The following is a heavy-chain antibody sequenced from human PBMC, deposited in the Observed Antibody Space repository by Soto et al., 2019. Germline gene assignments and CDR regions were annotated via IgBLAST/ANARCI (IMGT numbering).Heavy chain of an antibody. CDR2: IIPIFGTA. J-gene: IGHJ6*02. CDR1: GGTFSSYA. Sequence: QVQLVQSGAEVKKPGSSVKVSCKASGGTFSSYAISWVRQAPGQGLEWMGGIIPIFGTANYAQKFQGRVTITADKSTSTAYMELSSLRSDDSAVYYCARDDATYCGGDCYRYFFYGLDVWGQGTTVTVSS. V-gene: IGHV1-69*06. CDR3: ARDDATYCGGDCYRYFFYGLDV. D-gene: IGHD2-21*02.